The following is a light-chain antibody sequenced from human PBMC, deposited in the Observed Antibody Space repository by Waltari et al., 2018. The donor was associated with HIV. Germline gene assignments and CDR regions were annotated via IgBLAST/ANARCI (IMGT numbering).Light chain of an antibody. J-gene: IGLJ2*01. CDR2: DVN. V-gene: IGLV2-23*02. CDR1: SSDVGGYNY. Sequence: QSALTQPASVSGSPGPSITISCTGTSSDVGGYNYVSWYQQYPDKAPKLMIYDVNKRPSGVSNRFSGSKSGNTASLTISGLQAEDEADYYCCSYANSSTYVVFGGGTKLTVL. CDR3: CSYANSSTYVV.